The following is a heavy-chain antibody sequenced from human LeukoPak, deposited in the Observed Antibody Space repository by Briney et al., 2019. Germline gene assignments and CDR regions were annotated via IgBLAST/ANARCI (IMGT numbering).Heavy chain of an antibody. J-gene: IGHJ3*02. CDR3: ARERRDYYDSSGHDAFDI. CDR2: IYYSGST. CDR1: GGSISSSSYY. V-gene: IGHV4-39*07. Sequence: PSETLPLTCTVSGGSISSSSYYWGWIRQPPGKGLEWIGSIYYSGSTYYNPSLKSRVTISVDTSKNQFSLKLSSVTAADTAVYYCARERRDYYDSSGHDAFDIWGQGTMVTVSS. D-gene: IGHD3-22*01.